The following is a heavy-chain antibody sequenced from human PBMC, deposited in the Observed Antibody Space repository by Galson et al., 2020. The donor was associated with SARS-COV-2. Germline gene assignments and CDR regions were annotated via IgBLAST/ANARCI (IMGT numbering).Heavy chain of an antibody. D-gene: IGHD3-16*01. Sequence: GEYLKISCAASGFIVSSNYMSWVRPAPGKGLEWVLVIYSDGSTYYVESVKGRFTISRDNSKNTLYLQMNSLRAEDMAVYYCARIWGGYYYVMDVWGQGTTVIVSS. CDR1: GFIVSSNY. V-gene: IGHV3-53*01. CDR2: IYSDGST. J-gene: IGHJ6*02. CDR3: ARIWGGYYYVMDV.